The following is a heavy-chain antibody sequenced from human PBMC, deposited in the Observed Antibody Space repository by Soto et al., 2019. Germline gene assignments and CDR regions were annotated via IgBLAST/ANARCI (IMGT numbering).Heavy chain of an antibody. CDR1: GGSISSSNW. J-gene: IGHJ4*02. CDR2: IYHSGST. D-gene: IGHD3-16*01. CDR3: ARRTTLLMITFGGPIDY. V-gene: IGHV4-4*02. Sequence: QVQLQESGPGLVKPSGTLSLTCAVSGGSISSSNWWSWVRQPPGKGLEWIGEIYHSGSTNYNPSLKSRVTIAVDMSKTHFSLKLSSVTAADTAVYYCARRTTLLMITFGGPIDYWGQGTLVTVSS.